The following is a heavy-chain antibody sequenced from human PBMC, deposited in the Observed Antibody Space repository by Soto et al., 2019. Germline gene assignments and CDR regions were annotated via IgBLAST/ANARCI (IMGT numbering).Heavy chain of an antibody. J-gene: IGHJ4*02. CDR3: AREKGYISGPKNFDS. CDR1: GGSASSGDYF. Sequence: SETLSLTCTVSGGSASSGDYFWSWIRQPPGKGLEWIGCIYDSGSSYYNPSLKSRVTMSVDMSKNQFSLKLRSVTAADTAVYYCAREKGYISGPKNFDSWGQGTLVTVSS. CDR2: IYDSGSS. D-gene: IGHD5-12*01. V-gene: IGHV4-30-4*01.